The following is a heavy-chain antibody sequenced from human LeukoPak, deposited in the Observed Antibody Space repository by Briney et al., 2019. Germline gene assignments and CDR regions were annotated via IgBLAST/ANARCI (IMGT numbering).Heavy chain of an antibody. CDR2: IKQDGSEK. CDR1: GFTFSSYW. J-gene: IGHJ4*02. D-gene: IGHD2-15*01. V-gene: IGHV3-7*03. CDR3: AKWGCSGGSCYPFDY. Sequence: GGSLRLSCAASGFTFSSYWMSWVRQAPGKGLEWVANIKQDGSEKYYVDSVKGRFTISRDNAKNSLYLQMNSLRAEDTAVYYCAKWGCSGGSCYPFDYWGQGTLVTVSS.